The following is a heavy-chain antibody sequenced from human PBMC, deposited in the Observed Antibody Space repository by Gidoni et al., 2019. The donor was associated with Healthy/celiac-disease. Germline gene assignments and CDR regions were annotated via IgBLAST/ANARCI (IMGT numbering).Heavy chain of an antibody. CDR1: GYTFTSYA. CDR3: ARARVAPDY. V-gene: IGHV1-3*01. J-gene: IGHJ4*02. Sequence: QIQLVQSGAEVKKPGDSVKVTYNASGYTFTSYAMHWVRQAPGQRREWMGGINAGNGNTKYSQTFQGRVTITRDTSASTAYMELSSLRPEDTAVYYCARARVAPDYWGQGTLVTVSS. D-gene: IGHD2-15*01. CDR2: INAGNGNT.